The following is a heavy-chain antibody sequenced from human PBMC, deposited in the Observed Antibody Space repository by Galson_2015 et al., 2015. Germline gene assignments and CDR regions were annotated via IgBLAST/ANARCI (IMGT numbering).Heavy chain of an antibody. Sequence: SLRLSCAASGFTFSSSAMNWVRQAPGKGLEWVSALSHTGSSIYYADSVKGRFTISRDNSKNTLYLHLNSLRADDTAVYYCAKDRRELGSRYSFDYWGRGILVAVSS. CDR1: GFTFSSSA. CDR2: LSHTGSSI. J-gene: IGHJ4*02. V-gene: IGHV3-23*01. D-gene: IGHD3-22*01. CDR3: AKDRRELGSRYSFDY.